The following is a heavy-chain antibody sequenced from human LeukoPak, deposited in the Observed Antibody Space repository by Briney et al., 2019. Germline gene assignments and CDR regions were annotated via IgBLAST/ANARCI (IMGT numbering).Heavy chain of an antibody. D-gene: IGHD6-19*01. CDR3: ARGGGGSGWPFDY. CDR2: IIPILGIA. V-gene: IGHV1-69*04. Sequence: SVKVSCKASGGTFSSYAISWVRQAPGQGLEWMGRIIPILGIANYAQKFQGRVTITADKSTSTAYMELSSLRSEDTAVYYCARGGGGSGWPFDYWGQGTLVTVSS. CDR1: GGTFSSYA. J-gene: IGHJ4*02.